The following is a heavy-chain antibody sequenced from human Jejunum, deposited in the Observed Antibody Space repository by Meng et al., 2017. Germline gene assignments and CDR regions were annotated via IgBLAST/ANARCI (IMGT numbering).Heavy chain of an antibody. J-gene: IGHJ5*02. D-gene: IGHD5-18*01. CDR2: IFYSGTS. Sequence: QVKLQQWGAGLVKPSQTLSLTCTVSGGSIYGADYYWSWIRQPPGKGLEWIGDIFYSGTSHYNPSLKSRVFMSVDTSRSQFSLNLNTVTAADTAVYYCARASYSYDSWFDPWGQGTLVTVSS. CDR1: GGSIYGADYY. V-gene: IGHV4-30-4*01. CDR3: ARASYSYDSWFDP.